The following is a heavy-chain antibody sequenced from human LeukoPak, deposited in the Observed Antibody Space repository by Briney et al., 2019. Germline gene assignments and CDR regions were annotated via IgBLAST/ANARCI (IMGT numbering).Heavy chain of an antibody. V-gene: IGHV3-23*01. D-gene: IGHD3-16*01. CDR1: GITFSSDA. CDR2: ISGGST. Sequence: GGSLRLSCAASGITFSSDAMSWVRQAPGKGLEWVSAISGGSTYYAGSVKGRFTISRDNSKNTLFLQMNSLRAEDTAVYFCAKGGVYWGQGTLVTVSS. CDR3: AKGGVY. J-gene: IGHJ4*02.